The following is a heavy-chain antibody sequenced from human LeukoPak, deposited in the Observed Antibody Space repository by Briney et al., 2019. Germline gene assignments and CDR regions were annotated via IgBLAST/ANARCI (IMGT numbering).Heavy chain of an antibody. CDR3: ARVADTAMANFDY. CDR2: INPNSGGT. Sequence: ASVKVSCKASGNTFTGYYMHWVRQATGQGLEWMGRINPNSGGTNYAQKFQGRVTMTRDTSISTAYMELSRLRSDDTAVYYCARVADTAMANFDYWGQGTLVTVSS. J-gene: IGHJ4*02. V-gene: IGHV1-2*06. D-gene: IGHD5-18*01. CDR1: GNTFTGYY.